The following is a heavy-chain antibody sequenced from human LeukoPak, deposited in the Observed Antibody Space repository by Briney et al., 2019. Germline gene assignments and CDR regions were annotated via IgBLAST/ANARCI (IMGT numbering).Heavy chain of an antibody. V-gene: IGHV3-30*03. D-gene: IGHD3-10*01. Sequence: SLRLSCAASGFTFSSYGMHWVRQAPGKGLEWVAVISYDGSNKYYADSVKGRFTISRDNSKNTLYLQMNSLRAEDTAVYYCARVIAARERAWFGELRLYYYSYIDVWGKGTTVTISS. CDR2: ISYDGSNK. CDR1: GFTFSSYG. CDR3: ARVIAARERAWFGELRLYYYSYIDV. J-gene: IGHJ6*03.